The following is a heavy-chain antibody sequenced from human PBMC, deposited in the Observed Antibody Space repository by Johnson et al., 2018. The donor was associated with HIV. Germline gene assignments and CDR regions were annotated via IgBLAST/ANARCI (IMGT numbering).Heavy chain of an antibody. CDR3: ARDSTPWGGDYVGYAFDI. Sequence: EVQLVESGGGVVQPGGSLRLSCAASGFSVSSNYMSWVRQAPGKGLEWVSVIYSGGTTYYADSVKGRFTISRDKSNNTLDLQMNSLRAEDTALYYCARDSTPWGGDYVGYAFDIWGRGTLVTVSS. CDR1: GFSVSSNY. V-gene: IGHV3-66*01. J-gene: IGHJ3*02. D-gene: IGHD4-17*01. CDR2: IYSGGTT.